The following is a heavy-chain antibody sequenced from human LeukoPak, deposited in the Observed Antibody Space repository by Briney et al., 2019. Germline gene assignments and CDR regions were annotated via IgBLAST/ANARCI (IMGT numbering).Heavy chain of an antibody. CDR3: AREGRYYDYVWGSYRYHAFDI. V-gene: IGHV1-3*03. Sequence: ASVKVSCKASGYAFTSYAMHWVRQAPGQRLEWMGWINAGNGNTKYSQEFQGRVTITRDTSASTAYMELSSLRSEDMAVYHCAREGRYYDYVWGSYRYHAFDIWGQGTMVTVSS. D-gene: IGHD3-16*02. CDR1: GYAFTSYA. CDR2: INAGNGNT. J-gene: IGHJ3*02.